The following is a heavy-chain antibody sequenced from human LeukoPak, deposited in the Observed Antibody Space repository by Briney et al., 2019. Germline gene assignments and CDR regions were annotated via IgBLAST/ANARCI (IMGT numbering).Heavy chain of an antibody. J-gene: IGHJ4*02. CDR2: IIPIFGTA. Sequence: SXXVXCXAXXGXFSSYAISWVRQAPGQGLEWMGGIIPIFGTANYAQKFQGRVTITTDESTSTAYMELSSLRSEDTAVYYCIAAGAIGIDYWGQGXXV. CDR1: XGXFSSYA. V-gene: IGHV1-69*05. CDR3: IAAGAIGIDY. D-gene: IGHD6-25*01.